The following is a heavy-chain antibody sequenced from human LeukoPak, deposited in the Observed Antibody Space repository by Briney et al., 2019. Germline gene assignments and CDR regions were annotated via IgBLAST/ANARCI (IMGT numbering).Heavy chain of an antibody. CDR1: GGSISSYY. V-gene: IGHV4-4*07. Sequence: TSETLSLTCTVSGGSISSYYWSWIRQPAGKGLEWIGRIYTSGSTNYNPSLKSRVTMSVDTSKNQFSLKLSSMTAADTAVYYCARARGDDVDFYYFDYWGQGTLVTVSS. CDR3: ARARGDDVDFYYFDY. J-gene: IGHJ4*02. D-gene: IGHD3-10*01. CDR2: IYTSGST.